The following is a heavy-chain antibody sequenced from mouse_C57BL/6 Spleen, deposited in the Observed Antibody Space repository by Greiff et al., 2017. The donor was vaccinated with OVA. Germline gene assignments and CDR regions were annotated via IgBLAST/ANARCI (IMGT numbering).Heavy chain of an antibody. CDR3: ASRNSNYGNWFAY. J-gene: IGHJ3*01. CDR1: GYTFTSYW. D-gene: IGHD2-5*01. V-gene: IGHV1-59*01. CDR2: IDPSDSYT. Sequence: VQLQQPGAELVRPGTSVKLSCKASGYTFTSYWMHWVKQRPGQGLEWIGVIDPSDSYTNYNQKFKGKATLTVDTSSSTAYMQLSSLTSEDSAVYYCASRNSNYGNWFAYWGQGTLVTVSA.